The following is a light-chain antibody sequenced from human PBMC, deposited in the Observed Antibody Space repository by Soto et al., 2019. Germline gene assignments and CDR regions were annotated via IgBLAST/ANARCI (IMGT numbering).Light chain of an antibody. V-gene: IGKV1-5*01. J-gene: IGKJ2*01. CDR3: QQSIGT. Sequence: DIQMTQSPSTLSASAGVRVTITCRASQSISNWLAWFQQKPGKAPKPQISEASTLESGVPSRFSGSGSGTEFTLAITTLQPDNFATYSCQQSIGTFGQGTKLEIK. CDR2: EAS. CDR1: QSISNW.